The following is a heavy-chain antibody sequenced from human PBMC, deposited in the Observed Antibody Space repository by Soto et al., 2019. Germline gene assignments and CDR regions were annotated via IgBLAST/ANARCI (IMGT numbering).Heavy chain of an antibody. D-gene: IGHD4-17*01. CDR2: INPNSGGT. J-gene: IGHJ6*03. CDR1: GYTFTGYY. V-gene: IGHV1-2*04. CDR3: ASRYDYGDYVLSDYYYMDV. Sequence: ASVKVSCKASGYTFTGYYMHWVRQAPGQGLEWMGWINPNSGGTNYAQKFQGWVTMTRDTSISTAYMELSRLRSDDTAVYYCASRYDYGDYVLSDYYYMDVWGKGTTVTVYS.